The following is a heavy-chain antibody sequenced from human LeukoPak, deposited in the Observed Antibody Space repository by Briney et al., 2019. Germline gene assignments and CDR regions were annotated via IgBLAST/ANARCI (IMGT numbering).Heavy chain of an antibody. CDR3: ARDRYYYDSSDYSPYFDY. D-gene: IGHD3-22*01. Sequence: GGSLRLSCAASGFTFTTYWMHWVRQAPGKGLVWVSHINSDGSITSYADSVKGRFTISRDNSKNTLFLQMNSLRAEDTAVYYCARDRYYYDSSDYSPYFDYWGQGTLVTVSS. CDR1: GFTFTTYW. V-gene: IGHV3-74*01. CDR2: INSDGSIT. J-gene: IGHJ4*02.